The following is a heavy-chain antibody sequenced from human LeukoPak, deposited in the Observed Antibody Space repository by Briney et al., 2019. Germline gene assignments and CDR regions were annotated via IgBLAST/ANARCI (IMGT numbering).Heavy chain of an antibody. CDR3: TKQSGSYRLYYFDS. Sequence: GGSLRLSCAASGFTFSSYEMTWVRQAPGKGLEWVALISYDGSNKYYGDSVEGRFTISRDNSKNTLYLQMNSLRAEDTAVYFCTKQSGSYRLYYFDSWGQGTLVTVSS. V-gene: IGHV3-30*18. D-gene: IGHD1-26*01. CDR1: GFTFSSYE. CDR2: ISYDGSNK. J-gene: IGHJ4*02.